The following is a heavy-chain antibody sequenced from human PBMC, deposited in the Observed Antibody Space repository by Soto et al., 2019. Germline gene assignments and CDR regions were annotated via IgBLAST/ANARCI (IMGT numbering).Heavy chain of an antibody. CDR2: ISWNSAHI. J-gene: IGHJ3*02. CDR3: AKVFQRHLMSVGAFDI. Sequence: EVQLVESGGGLVQPGRSLRLSCAASGFSFDGYAMHWVRQAPGKGLEWVSSISWNSAHIAYADSVKGRFTISRDNAENSLYLQMNSLRAEDTALYYCAKVFQRHLMSVGAFDIWGHGTLVTVSS. V-gene: IGHV3-9*01. D-gene: IGHD1-26*01. CDR1: GFSFDGYA.